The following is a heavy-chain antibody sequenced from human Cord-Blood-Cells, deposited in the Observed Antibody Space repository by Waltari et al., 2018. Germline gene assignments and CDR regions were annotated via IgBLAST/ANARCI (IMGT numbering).Heavy chain of an antibody. J-gene: IGHJ3*02. Sequence: QVQLVQSGDEVEKPGAPVNVSGKASGYTITTYGIRRVRQAHGQGLEWMGCISAYNGNTNYAQKLHGRVIMTTDTSTSTAYMELRSLRSDDTAVYYCARRVYGYYVGSDSFDIWGQGTMVTVSS. CDR1: GYTITTYG. CDR3: ARRVYGYYVGSDSFDI. CDR2: ISAYNGNT. D-gene: IGHD4-17*01. V-gene: IGHV1-18*01.